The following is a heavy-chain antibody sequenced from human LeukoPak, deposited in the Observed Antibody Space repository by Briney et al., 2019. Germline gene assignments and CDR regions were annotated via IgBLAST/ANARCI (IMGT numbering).Heavy chain of an antibody. CDR3: ARDCSNVDYYYMDV. CDR1: GGSISSYY. V-gene: IGHV4-4*07. D-gene: IGHD2-8*01. CDR2: IYTSGST. Sequence: PSETLSLTCTVSGGSISSYYWSWIRQPAGKGLEWIGRIYTSGSTNYNPSLKSRVTMSVDTSKNQFSLKLSSVTAADTAVYYCARDCSNVDYYYMDVWGKGTTVTVS. J-gene: IGHJ6*03.